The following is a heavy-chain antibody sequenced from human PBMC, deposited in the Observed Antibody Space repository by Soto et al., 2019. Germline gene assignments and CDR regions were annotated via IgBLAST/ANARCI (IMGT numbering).Heavy chain of an antibody. D-gene: IGHD5-12*01. V-gene: IGHV4-34*01. CDR1: GESFIGYY. CDR3: ARTDIVTTNWFDP. CDR2: INHGGST. J-gene: IGHJ5*02. Sequence: QVHLQQWGAGLLKPSEPLSLTCAVYGESFIGYYWTWIRQSPGKGLEWIGEINHGGSTNYNPSLKSRVTISIDTSKNQFSLKLTSVTAADTSVYYCARTDIVTTNWFDPWGQGTLVTVSS.